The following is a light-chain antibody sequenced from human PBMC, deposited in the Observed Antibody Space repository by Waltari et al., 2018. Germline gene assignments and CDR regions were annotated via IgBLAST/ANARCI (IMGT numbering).Light chain of an antibody. CDR2: EVT. J-gene: IGLJ3*02. Sequence: QSALTQPPSASGSLGQSVTISCPGTSSDVGGYNYVSWYQHHPGKGPKLLIYEVTNRPSGVPDRVSGSRSGNTASLTVSGLQAEDEADYYCTSYTGSNLVFGGGTKLTVL. V-gene: IGLV2-8*01. CDR1: SSDVGGYNY. CDR3: TSYTGSNLV.